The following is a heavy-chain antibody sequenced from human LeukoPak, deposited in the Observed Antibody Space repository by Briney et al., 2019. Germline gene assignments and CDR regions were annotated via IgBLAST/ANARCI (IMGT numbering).Heavy chain of an antibody. V-gene: IGHV5-51*01. CDR1: GYEFTSYW. CDR3: AGQFTNPNCGGDCYYFDY. J-gene: IGHJ4*02. CDR2: IYPGDSDT. D-gene: IGHD2-21*02. Sequence: GESLKISCKGSGYEFTSYWIGWVRQMPGKGLEWMGIIYPGDSDTRYSPSFQGQVTISADKSISTAYLQWSSLKASDTAMYYCAGQFTNPNCGGDCYYFDYWGQGTLVTVSS.